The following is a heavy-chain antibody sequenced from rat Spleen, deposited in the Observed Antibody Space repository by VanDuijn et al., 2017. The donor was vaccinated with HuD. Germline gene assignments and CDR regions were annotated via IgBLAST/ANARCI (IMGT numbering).Heavy chain of an antibody. J-gene: IGHJ3*01. CDR2: IWGDGST. CDR1: GFSLSNYG. V-gene: IGHV2-13*01. D-gene: IGHD1-11*01. Sequence: QVQLKESGPGLMQPSQTLSLTCTVSGFSLSNYGVFWVRQPPGKGLEWMGGIWGDGSTNYNSALKSRLSISRDTSKSQVFLKMNSLQTDDTVIYFCARSYGGYTSNWFPYWGQGTLVTVSS. CDR3: ARSYGGYTSNWFPY.